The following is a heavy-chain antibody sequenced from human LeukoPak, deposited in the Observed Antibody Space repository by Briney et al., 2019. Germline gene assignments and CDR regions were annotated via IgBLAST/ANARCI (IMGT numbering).Heavy chain of an antibody. CDR1: GGSISSYC. Sequence: SETLSLTCTVSGGSISSYCWSWIRQPPGKGLEWVGYMYYSGSTNYTPSLKSRLTISVDTSKNQFSLQLSSLTAADTAVYYCARTSGSSGLGYFDLWGRGTLVTVSS. CDR3: ARTSGSSGLGYFDL. CDR2: MYYSGST. V-gene: IGHV4-59*01. D-gene: IGHD6-13*01. J-gene: IGHJ2*01.